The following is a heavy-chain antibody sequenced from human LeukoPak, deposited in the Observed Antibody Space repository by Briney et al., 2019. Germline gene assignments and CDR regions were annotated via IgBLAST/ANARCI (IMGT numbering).Heavy chain of an antibody. CDR3: AREPTYSSSWYTSCDY. CDR2: ISSSGSTI. V-gene: IGHV3-48*03. Sequence: GGSLRLSCAASGFTFSSYEMTWVRQAPGNRLPSVSYISSSGSTIYYADSVKGRFTISRDNAKNSLYLQMNSLRAEDTAVYYCAREPTYSSSWYTSCDYWGQGTLVTVSS. J-gene: IGHJ4*02. D-gene: IGHD6-13*01. CDR1: GFTFSSYE.